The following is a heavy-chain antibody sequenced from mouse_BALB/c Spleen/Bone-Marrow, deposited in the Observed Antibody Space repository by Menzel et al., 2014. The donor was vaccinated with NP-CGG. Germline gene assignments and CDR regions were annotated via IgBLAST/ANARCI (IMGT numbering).Heavy chain of an antibody. J-gene: IGHJ3*01. V-gene: IGHV4-1*02. Sequence: EVKLMEPGGGLVQPGGSLKLSCAASGFDFSKYWMSWVRQAPGKGLEWIGEINPDSSTINYTPSLKDKFIISRDNAKNTLYLQMSKVRSEDTALYYCARLSYYGRFAYWGQGTLVTVSA. CDR3: ARLSYYGRFAY. CDR2: INPDSSTI. CDR1: GFDFSKYW. D-gene: IGHD1-1*01.